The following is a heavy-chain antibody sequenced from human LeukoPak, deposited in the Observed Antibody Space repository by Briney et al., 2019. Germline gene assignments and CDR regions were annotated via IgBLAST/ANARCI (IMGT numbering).Heavy chain of an antibody. D-gene: IGHD3-22*01. J-gene: IGHJ4*02. CDR1: GGTFSSYA. CDR2: IIPIFGTA. Sequence: SVKVSCKASGGTFSSYAISWVRQAPGQGLEWMGGIIPIFGTANYAQKFQGRVTITADESTSTAYMELSSLRCEDTAVYYCARDHRTPYYYDSSGVILDYWGQGTLVTVSS. CDR3: ARDHRTPYYYDSSGVILDY. V-gene: IGHV1-69*13.